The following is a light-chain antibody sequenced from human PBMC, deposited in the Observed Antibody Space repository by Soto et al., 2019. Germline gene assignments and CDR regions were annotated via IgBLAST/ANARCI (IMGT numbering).Light chain of an antibody. V-gene: IGKV1-9*01. Sequence: IQLTQSPSSLSASVGDRVTITCRASQGISSFLAWYQQKPGKAPKLLIYGASTLQSGVPSRFSGSGSGTDFTLTIGNLQPEDFATYYCQQLNSFPIPFGPGTKVDIK. CDR2: GAS. CDR1: QGISSF. CDR3: QQLNSFPIP. J-gene: IGKJ3*01.